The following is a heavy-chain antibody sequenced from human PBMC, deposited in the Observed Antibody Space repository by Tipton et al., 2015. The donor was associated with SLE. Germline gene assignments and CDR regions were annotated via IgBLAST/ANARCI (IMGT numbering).Heavy chain of an antibody. CDR3: ARVKYYYDSSGY. Sequence: SLRLSCAASGFTFSSYDMHWVRQATGKGLEWVSAIGTAGDTYYPGSVKGRFTISRENAKNSLYLQMNSLRAGDTAVYYCARVKYYYDSSGYWGQGTLVTVSS. J-gene: IGHJ4*02. CDR2: IGTAGDT. V-gene: IGHV3-13*01. D-gene: IGHD3-22*01. CDR1: GFTFSSYD.